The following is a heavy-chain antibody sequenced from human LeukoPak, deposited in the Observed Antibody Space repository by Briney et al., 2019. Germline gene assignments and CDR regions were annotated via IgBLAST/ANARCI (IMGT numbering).Heavy chain of an antibody. V-gene: IGHV1-58*02. CDR3: AAVGLYSGTSCYAEAPNCPFDY. CDR1: GFTFTSSA. CDR2: AFVGSGNT. D-gene: IGHD2-2*01. Sequence: ASVTVSCKASGFTFTSSAMQWVRQARGQRLERIGWAFVGSGNTNYAQKFHERVTITSDMSTSTAYMELSSLRSEDTAVYYCAAVGLYSGTSCYAEAPNCPFDYWGQGTLVTVSS. J-gene: IGHJ4*02.